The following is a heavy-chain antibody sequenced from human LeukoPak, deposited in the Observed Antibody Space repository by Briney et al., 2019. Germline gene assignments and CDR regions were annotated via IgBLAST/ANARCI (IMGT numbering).Heavy chain of an antibody. CDR1: GYTFTSYY. V-gene: IGHV1-46*01. J-gene: IGHJ5*02. D-gene: IGHD6-13*01. Sequence: ASVKVSCKASGYTFTSYYMHWVRQAPGQGLEWMGIINPSGGSTSYAQKFQGRVTMTRDTSTSTVYMELSSLRSEDTAVHYCARAIKMDSSSWYYNNWFDPWGQGTLVTVSS. CDR2: INPSGGST. CDR3: ARAIKMDSSSWYYNNWFDP.